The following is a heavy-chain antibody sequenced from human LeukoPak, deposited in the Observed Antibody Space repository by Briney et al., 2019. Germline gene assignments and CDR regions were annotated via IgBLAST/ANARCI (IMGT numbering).Heavy chain of an antibody. V-gene: IGHV3-49*04. CDR1: GFTFGDYA. CDR2: IRSKAYGGTT. D-gene: IGHD3-22*01. J-gene: IGHJ4*02. Sequence: SGGSLRLSCTASGFTFGDYAMSWVRQAPGKGLEWVGFIRSKAYGGTTEYAASVKGRFTISRDDSKSIAYLQMNSLKTEDTAVYYCTSIEFYDSSGYSDYWGQGTLVTVSS. CDR3: TSIEFYDSSGYSDY.